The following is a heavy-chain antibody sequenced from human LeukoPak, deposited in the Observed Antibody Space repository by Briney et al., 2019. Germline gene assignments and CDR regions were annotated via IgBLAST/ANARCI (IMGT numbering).Heavy chain of an antibody. Sequence: GGSLRLSCAASGLTFRNAWMSWVRQAPGKGLEWVGRIKSKFDDGTTDYAAPVKGRFTISRGDSENTLYLQMNSLKTEDTGVYYCTTEFYNAPDYWGQGTLVTVSS. D-gene: IGHD2/OR15-2a*01. V-gene: IGHV3-15*01. CDR3: TTEFYNAPDY. CDR2: IKSKFDDGTT. J-gene: IGHJ4*02. CDR1: GLTFRNAW.